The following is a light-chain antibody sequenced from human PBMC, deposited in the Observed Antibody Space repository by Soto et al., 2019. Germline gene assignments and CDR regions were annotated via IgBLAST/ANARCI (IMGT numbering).Light chain of an antibody. CDR2: DVS. CDR3: CSYAGSPRYV. J-gene: IGLJ1*01. CDR1: SSDVVGYNY. Sequence: QSALTQPRSVSGSPGQSVTISCTGTSSDVVGYNYVSWYQQHPGKAPKVMIYDVSERPSGVPDRFSGSKSGNTASLTISGLQAEDEADYYCCSYAGSPRYVLGTGTKLTVI. V-gene: IGLV2-11*01.